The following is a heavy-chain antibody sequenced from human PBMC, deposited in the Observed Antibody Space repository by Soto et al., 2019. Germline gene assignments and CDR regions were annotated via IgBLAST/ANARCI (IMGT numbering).Heavy chain of an antibody. D-gene: IGHD3-16*01. CDR3: ARGSWDHVSGHSSMDV. J-gene: IGHJ6*03. CDR1: GESVSSNRAG. CDR2: TYYRSKWYF. V-gene: IGHV6-1*01. Sequence: SQTHSGTCAMSGESVSSNRAGWNWIRATTSRGLEWRGRTYYRSKWYFNYAVSVESRITIKPDTSKTQFSLQLSSVTPDDTAVYSFARGSWDHVSGHSSMDVWGKAPTVTAP.